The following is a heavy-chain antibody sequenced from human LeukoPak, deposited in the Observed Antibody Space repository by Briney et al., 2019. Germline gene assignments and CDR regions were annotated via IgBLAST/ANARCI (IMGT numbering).Heavy chain of an antibody. CDR3: LTYKSGYDAPYFDY. J-gene: IGHJ4*02. CDR2: IKSKSDGGTT. D-gene: IGHD5-12*01. CDR1: GFTFSDAW. V-gene: IGHV3-15*05. Sequence: GGSLRLSCAASGFTFSDAWMSWVRQAPGKGLEWVGRIKSKSDGGTTDYAAPVEGRFTISRDDSKNTLYLQMNSLKTEDTAVYYRLTYKSGYDAPYFDYWGQGTLVTVSS.